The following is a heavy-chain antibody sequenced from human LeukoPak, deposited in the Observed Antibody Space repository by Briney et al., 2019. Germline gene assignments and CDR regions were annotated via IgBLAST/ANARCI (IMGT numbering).Heavy chain of an antibody. J-gene: IGHJ4*02. CDR2: IYYSGST. CDR3: ARQRDYNFPFDY. D-gene: IGHD4-11*01. V-gene: IGHV4-34*01. CDR1: GGSFSDYY. Sequence: SETLSLTCAVYGGSFSDYYWTWIRQPPGKGLEWIGSIYYSGSTYYNPSLKSRVTISVDTSKNQFSLKLSSVTAADTAVYYCARQRDYNFPFDYWGQGSLVTVSS.